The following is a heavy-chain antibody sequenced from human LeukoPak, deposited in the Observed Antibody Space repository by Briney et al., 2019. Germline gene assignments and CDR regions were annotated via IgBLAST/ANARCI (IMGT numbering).Heavy chain of an antibody. D-gene: IGHD4-17*01. V-gene: IGHV4-59*12. CDR1: GGSISSYY. CDR2: IYYSGST. Sequence: SETLSLTCTVSGGSISSYYWSWIRQPPGKGLEWIGYIYYSGSTNYNPSLKSRVTISVDTSKNQFSLKLSSVTAADTAVYYCARGRGYGDYKRAFYYWGQGTLVTVSS. J-gene: IGHJ4*02. CDR3: ARGRGYGDYKRAFYY.